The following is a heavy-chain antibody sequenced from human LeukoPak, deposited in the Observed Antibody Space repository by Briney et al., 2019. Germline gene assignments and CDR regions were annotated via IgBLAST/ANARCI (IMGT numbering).Heavy chain of an antibody. Sequence: GGSLRLSCAASGFTFSSYSMNWVRQAPGKGLEWVSSISSSSSYIYYADSVKGRFTISRDNAKNSLYLQMNSLRAEDTAVYYCAGDGSQNYYDFWSGYYPRTPNWFDPWGQGTLVTVSS. CDR3: AGDGSQNYYDFWSGYYPRTPNWFDP. CDR1: GFTFSSYS. D-gene: IGHD3-3*01. CDR2: ISSSSSYI. J-gene: IGHJ5*02. V-gene: IGHV3-21*01.